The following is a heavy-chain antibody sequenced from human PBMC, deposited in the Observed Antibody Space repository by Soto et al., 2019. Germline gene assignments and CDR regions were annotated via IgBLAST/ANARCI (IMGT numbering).Heavy chain of an antibody. CDR3: AREGSDSGWKGGYYYYGMDV. CDR1: GYTFTSYG. CDR2: ISAYYGNT. D-gene: IGHD6-19*01. V-gene: IGHV1-18*01. Sequence: QVQLVQSGAEVKKPGASVKVSCKASGYTFTSYGISWVRQAPGQGLEWMGWISAYYGNTNYAQKLQGRVTMTTDTSTSTAYMELRSLRSDDTAVYYCAREGSDSGWKGGYYYYGMDVWGQGTTVTVSS. J-gene: IGHJ6*02.